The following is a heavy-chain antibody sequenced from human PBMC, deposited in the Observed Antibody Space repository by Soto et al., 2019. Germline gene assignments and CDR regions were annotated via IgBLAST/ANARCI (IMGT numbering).Heavy chain of an antibody. CDR3: ARRGYDSSGYYYWYFDL. CDR2: IYYSGST. J-gene: IGHJ2*01. D-gene: IGHD3-22*01. Sequence: SETLSLTCTVSGGSISSYYWSWIRQPPGKGLEWIGYIYYSGSTNYNPSLKSRVTISVDRSKNQFSLKLSSVTAADTAVYYCARRGYDSSGYYYWYFDLWGRGTLVTVSS. V-gene: IGHV4-59*08. CDR1: GGSISSYY.